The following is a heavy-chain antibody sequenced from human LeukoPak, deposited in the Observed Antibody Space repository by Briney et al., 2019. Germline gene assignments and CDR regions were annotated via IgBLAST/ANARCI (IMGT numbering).Heavy chain of an antibody. CDR1: GFSFNDAW. J-gene: IGHJ4*02. V-gene: IGHV3-15*01. CDR2: IKRKSDGGPT. Sequence: GGSLRLSCAASGFSFNDAWMSWVRQAPGKGLEWVGRIKRKSDGGPTDYAAPVKGRFTISRDDSKNTLYVQMNSLKTEDTAVYYCTTCSGGSCSHFDYWGQGTLVTVSS. D-gene: IGHD2-15*01. CDR3: TTCSGGSCSHFDY.